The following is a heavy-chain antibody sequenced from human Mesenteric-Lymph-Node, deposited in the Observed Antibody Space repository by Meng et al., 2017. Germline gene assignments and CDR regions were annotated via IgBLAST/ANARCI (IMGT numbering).Heavy chain of an antibody. CDR2: VYHSGST. Sequence: SETLSLTCSVSGYSISSGYYWGWIRQPPGMVLEWIGNVYHSGSTYYNPSLKSRVTISVDTSKNQFSLKLSSVTAADTAVYYCARATYYYDSSGYSYWGQGTLVTVSS. V-gene: IGHV4-38-2*02. CDR1: GYSISSGYY. CDR3: ARATYYYDSSGYSY. J-gene: IGHJ4*02. D-gene: IGHD3-22*01.